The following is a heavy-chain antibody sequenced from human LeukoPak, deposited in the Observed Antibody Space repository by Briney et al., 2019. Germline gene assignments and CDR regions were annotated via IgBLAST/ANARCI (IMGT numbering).Heavy chain of an antibody. CDR3: ARSYLYLDY. CDR1: GFTFSSYS. J-gene: IGHJ4*02. Sequence: GGSLRLSCAASGFTFSSYSMTWVRQAPGKGLEWVSYISSRGSTIYYADSVRGRFTISRDNAKNSLYLQMNNLRDEDTAVYYCARSYLYLDYWGQGTLVTVSS. V-gene: IGHV3-48*02. CDR2: ISSRGSTI.